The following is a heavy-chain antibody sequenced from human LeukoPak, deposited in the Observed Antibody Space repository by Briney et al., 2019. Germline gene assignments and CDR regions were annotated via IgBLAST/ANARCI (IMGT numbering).Heavy chain of an antibody. CDR3: ARAGTAARPGFRDYFDY. J-gene: IGHJ4*02. Sequence: GGSLRLSCAASGFTFSNYWMSWVRQAPGKGLEWVANIKQDGSEKYYVDSVKGRFTISRDNAKNSLYLQMNSLRAEDTAVYYCARAGTAARPGFRDYFDYWGQGTLVTVSS. V-gene: IGHV3-7*01. CDR1: GFTFSNYW. D-gene: IGHD6-6*01. CDR2: IKQDGSEK.